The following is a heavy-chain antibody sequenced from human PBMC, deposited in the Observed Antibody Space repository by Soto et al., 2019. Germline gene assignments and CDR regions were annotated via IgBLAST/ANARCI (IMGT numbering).Heavy chain of an antibody. V-gene: IGHV3-23*01. CDR3: AKDHIVVVPAGEVDY. CDR2: ISGSGGST. J-gene: IGHJ4*02. CDR1: GLTFSSYA. Sequence: PGGSLRLSCSASGLTFSSYAMSWVRQAPGKGLEWVSAISGSGGSTYYADSVKGRFTISRDNSKNTLYLQMNSLRAEDTAVYYCAKDHIVVVPAGEVDYWGQGTLVTVSS. D-gene: IGHD2-2*01.